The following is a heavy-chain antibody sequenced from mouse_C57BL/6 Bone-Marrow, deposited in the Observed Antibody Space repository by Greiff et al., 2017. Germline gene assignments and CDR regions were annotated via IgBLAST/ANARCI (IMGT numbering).Heavy chain of an antibody. Sequence: VKLMESGPGLVAPSQSLSISCTASGFSLTSYGVHWVRQPPGQGLEWLVVIWSDGSTTYNSALKSRLSIGKDNSKGQVFLKMNSLQTDDAAMYYCARQGSSYPFDYWGQGTTLTVSS. CDR3: ARQGSSYPFDY. CDR2: IWSDGST. J-gene: IGHJ2*01. CDR1: GFSLTSYG. V-gene: IGHV2-6-1*01. D-gene: IGHD1-1*01.